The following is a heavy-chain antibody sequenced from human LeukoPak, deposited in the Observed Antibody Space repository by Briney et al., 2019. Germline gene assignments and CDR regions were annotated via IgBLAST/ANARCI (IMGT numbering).Heavy chain of an antibody. Sequence: ASVKVSCKASGGTFSSYVISWVRQAPRQGLEWMGRIIPIFGTTNYVLKFQGRVTITTDESTSTAYMELSSLRSDDTAVYYCASFELGSGSYPFDYWGQGTLVTVSS. CDR2: IIPIFGTT. V-gene: IGHV1-69*05. CDR1: GGTFSSYV. D-gene: IGHD1-26*01. CDR3: ASFELGSGSYPFDY. J-gene: IGHJ4*02.